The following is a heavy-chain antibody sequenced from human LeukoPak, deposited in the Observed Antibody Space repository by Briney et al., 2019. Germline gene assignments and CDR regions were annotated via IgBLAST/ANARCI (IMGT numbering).Heavy chain of an antibody. Sequence: GESLKISCKGSGYGFSTYWITWVRQMPGKGLEWMGRIDPRDSYTNYSPSFQVHVTFSVDKSISTAYLQWSSLKASDTAIYYCARSGSCIVGATNDAFDFWGQGTMVTVSS. CDR1: GYGFSTYW. D-gene: IGHD1-26*01. J-gene: IGHJ3*01. CDR3: ARSGSCIVGATNDAFDF. CDR2: IDPRDSYT. V-gene: IGHV5-10-1*01.